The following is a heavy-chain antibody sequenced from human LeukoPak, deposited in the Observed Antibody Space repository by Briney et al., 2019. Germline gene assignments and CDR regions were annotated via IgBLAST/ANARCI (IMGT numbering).Heavy chain of an antibody. CDR3: ARNGIGTTYDAFGI. Sequence: SQTLSLTCAISGDSVPSNSAAWNWIRQSPSRGLEWLGRTYYRSKWYTDYAVSVTSRITINPDTSKNQFSLQLNSVTPEDTAVYFCARNGIGTTYDAFGIWGQGTMVTVSS. CDR1: GDSVPSNSAA. V-gene: IGHV6-1*01. D-gene: IGHD1-1*01. J-gene: IGHJ3*02. CDR2: TYYRSKWYT.